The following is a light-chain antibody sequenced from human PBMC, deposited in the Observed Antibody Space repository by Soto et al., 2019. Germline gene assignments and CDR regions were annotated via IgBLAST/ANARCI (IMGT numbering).Light chain of an antibody. CDR1: QNVADNN. J-gene: IGKJ2*01. CDR2: RAS. V-gene: IGKV3-15*01. CDR3: QQYSVWPPYT. Sequence: EMVMTQSPATLSVSPGESATLSCRASQNVADNNIAWYQLKPGQAPRLLIYRASTRATGVAARFSGSGSGTEFTLTISSLQSADFALYFCQQYSVWPPYTFGQGTKLEIK.